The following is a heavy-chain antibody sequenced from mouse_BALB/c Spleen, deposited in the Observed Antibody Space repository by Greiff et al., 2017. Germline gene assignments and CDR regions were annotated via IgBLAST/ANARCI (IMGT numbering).Heavy chain of an antibody. Sequence: EVKVVESGGGLVQPKGSLKLSCAASGFTFNTYAMNWVRQAPGKGLEWVARIRSKSNNYATYYADSVKDRFTISRDDSQSMLYLQMNNLKTEDTAMYYCVRGNDYDDYAMDYWGQGTSVTVSS. CDR3: VRGNDYDDYAMDY. D-gene: IGHD2-4*01. V-gene: IGHV10-1*02. CDR1: GFTFNTYA. CDR2: IRSKSNNYAT. J-gene: IGHJ4*01.